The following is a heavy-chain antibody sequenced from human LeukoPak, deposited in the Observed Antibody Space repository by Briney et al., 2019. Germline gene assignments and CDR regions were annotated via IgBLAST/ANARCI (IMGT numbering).Heavy chain of an antibody. D-gene: IGHD3-3*01. CDR2: ISGDGGST. CDR1: GFTFDDYA. V-gene: IGHV3-43*02. Sequence: GGSLRLSCAASGFTFDDYAMHWVRQAPGKWLEWGSLISGDGGSTYYADSVKGRFTISRDNSKNPLYLKMNSLRTEDIALYYCEKGIVYYAFWRGFPPPEYYFDYWGKGNLVTVSS. CDR3: EKGIVYYAFWRGFPPPEYYFDY. J-gene: IGHJ4*02.